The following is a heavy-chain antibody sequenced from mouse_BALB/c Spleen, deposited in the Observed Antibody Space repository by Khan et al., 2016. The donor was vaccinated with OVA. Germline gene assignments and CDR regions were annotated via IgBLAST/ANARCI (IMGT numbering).Heavy chain of an antibody. D-gene: IGHD1-1*01. CDR3: ARDYGSSFWFAF. CDR2: INPYNDGT. CDR1: GYTFTNYI. V-gene: IGHV1S136*01. Sequence: VQLQQSGPELVKPGTSLKMSCRSSGYTFTNYIIHWVKQTPGQGLEWIGYINPYNDGTKYNEKFKGKATLTSDKSSITDYMELSGLTSEDSAVDYCARDYGSSFWFAFWGQGTLVTVSA. J-gene: IGHJ3*01.